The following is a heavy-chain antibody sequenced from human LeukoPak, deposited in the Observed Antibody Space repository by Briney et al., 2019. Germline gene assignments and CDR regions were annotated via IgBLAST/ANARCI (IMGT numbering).Heavy chain of an antibody. CDR1: GFTFSRNG. Sequence: GGSLRLSCAASGFTFSRNGMHWVRQAPGKGLEWVALVWFDGSKRYYGDSLKGRFTVSRDNSKNTLYLQVDSLRAEDTAVYYCARCTGGSCVFDYWGQGTLVTVSS. D-gene: IGHD2-8*02. V-gene: IGHV3-33*01. CDR3: ARCTGGSCVFDY. CDR2: VWFDGSKR. J-gene: IGHJ4*02.